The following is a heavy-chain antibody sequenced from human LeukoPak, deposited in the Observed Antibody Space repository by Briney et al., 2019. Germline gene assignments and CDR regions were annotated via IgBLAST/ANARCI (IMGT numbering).Heavy chain of an antibody. CDR1: GFTFSTYT. J-gene: IGHJ5*02. CDR3: AKVYYDILTGYPEAANWFDP. D-gene: IGHD3-9*01. Sequence: GGSLRLSCAASGFTFSTYTMNWVRQAPGKGLEWVSYISSSSGTIYYADSVKGRFTISRDNSKNTLYLQMNSLRAEDTAVYYCAKVYYDILTGYPEAANWFDPWGQGTLVTVSS. V-gene: IGHV3-48*01. CDR2: ISSSSGTI.